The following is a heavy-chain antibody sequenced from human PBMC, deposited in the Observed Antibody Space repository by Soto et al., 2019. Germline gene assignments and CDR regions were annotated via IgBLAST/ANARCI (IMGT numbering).Heavy chain of an antibody. CDR2: IYYSRST. CDR1: GFSISSYH. V-gene: IGHV4-59*01. J-gene: IGHJ6*02. Sequence: SETLSLTCTVSGFSISSYHWSWIRQPTGKAQELIGFIYYSRSTNYNPSLQSRVTISVDTSKNQFSLKLSSVTAADTAVYYCARGGLPSRWLQQYYYYYGMDVWGQGTTLTVSS. D-gene: IGHD5-18*01. CDR3: ARGGLPSRWLQQYYYYYGMDV.